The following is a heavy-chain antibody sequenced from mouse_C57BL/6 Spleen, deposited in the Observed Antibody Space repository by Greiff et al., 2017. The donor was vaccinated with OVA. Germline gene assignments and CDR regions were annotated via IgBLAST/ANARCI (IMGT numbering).Heavy chain of an antibody. V-gene: IGHV1-82*01. J-gene: IGHJ2*01. Sequence: QVHVKQSGPELVKPGASVKISCKASGYAFSSSWMNWVKQRPGKGLEWIGRIYPGDGDTNYNGKFKGKATLTADKSSSKAYMQLSSLTSEDSAVYFCARSLLLYFDYWGQGTTLTVSS. CDR2: IYPGDGDT. CDR1: GYAFSSSW. D-gene: IGHD2-1*01. CDR3: ARSLLLYFDY.